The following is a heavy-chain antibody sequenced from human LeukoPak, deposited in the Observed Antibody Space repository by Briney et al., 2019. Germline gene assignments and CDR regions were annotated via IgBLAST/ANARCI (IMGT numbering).Heavy chain of an antibody. V-gene: IGHV4-61*01. CDR2: TYNRGNT. CDR1: GDSVNSATFY. D-gene: IGHD3/OR15-3a*01. CDR3: ARDFWAATGAFEI. J-gene: IGHJ3*02. Sequence: SETLSLTCTVSGDSVNSATFYWAWIRQSPGKGLELIGHTYNRGNTYYNPSLNSRVTISVDTSKNQFSLKLRSVTAADSAVYYCARDFWAATGAFEIWGQGASVTVSS.